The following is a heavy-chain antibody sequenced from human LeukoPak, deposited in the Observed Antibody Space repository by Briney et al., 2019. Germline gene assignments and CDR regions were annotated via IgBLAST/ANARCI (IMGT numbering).Heavy chain of an antibody. J-gene: IGHJ4*02. CDR1: GGSISSYY. Sequence: SETLSLTCTVSGGSISSYYWSWIRQPPGKGLEWIAYISDIGSINYNPSLKSRVTISVDTSKNQFSLKLSSVTAADTAVYYCARDIVPYYFDYWGQGTLVTVSS. V-gene: IGHV4-59*01. D-gene: IGHD1-26*01. CDR3: ARDIVPYYFDY. CDR2: ISDIGSI.